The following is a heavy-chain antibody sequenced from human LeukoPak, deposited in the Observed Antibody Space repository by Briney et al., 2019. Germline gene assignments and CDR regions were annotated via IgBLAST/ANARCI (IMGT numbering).Heavy chain of an antibody. Sequence: ASVKVSCKASGYTFTGYGISWVRQAPGQGLEWMGGIVPIFGKTKYAQKFQGRVTITTDESSSTAYMELSSLRSDDTAIYYCARGWGIPAPISWFDPWGQGTLVTVSS. D-gene: IGHD2-2*01. CDR1: GYTFTGYG. CDR3: ARGWGIPAPISWFDP. V-gene: IGHV1-69*05. CDR2: IVPIFGKT. J-gene: IGHJ5*02.